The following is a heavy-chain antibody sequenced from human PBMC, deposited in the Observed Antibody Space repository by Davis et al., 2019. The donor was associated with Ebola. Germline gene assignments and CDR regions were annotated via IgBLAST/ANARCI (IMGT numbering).Heavy chain of an antibody. CDR2: IYHDGYI. CDR3: ASFPSYVSGWYRFDY. Sequence: SETLSLTCTVSGASTSRYHWSWIRQPPGQGLEYIGHIYHDGYISYIPSLRSRVTISLDTSNSQFSLNLKSVTAADTAVYYCASFPSYVSGWYRFDYWGPGILVTVSS. J-gene: IGHJ4*02. D-gene: IGHD6-19*01. V-gene: IGHV4-59*01. CDR1: GASTSRYH.